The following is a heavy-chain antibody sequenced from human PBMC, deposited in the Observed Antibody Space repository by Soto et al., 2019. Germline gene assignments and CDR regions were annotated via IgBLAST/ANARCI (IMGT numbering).Heavy chain of an antibody. CDR2: ITSSASTI. J-gene: IGHJ6*02. CDR3: ARDYSSSRYYGMDV. V-gene: IGHV3-11*01. D-gene: IGHD6-6*01. Sequence: QVQLVVSGGGLVKPGGSLRLSCAASGFSFSDYYMSWIRQTPGKGLEWLAYITSSASTIYYADSVKGRFTISRDNAKNSLYLQMNSLRAEDTATYYCARDYSSSRYYGMDVWGQGTTVTVSS. CDR1: GFSFSDYY.